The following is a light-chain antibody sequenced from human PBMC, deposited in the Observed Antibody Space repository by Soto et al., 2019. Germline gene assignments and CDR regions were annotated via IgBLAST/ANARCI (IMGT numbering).Light chain of an antibody. CDR3: QKYDSAPSLT. J-gene: IGKJ4*01. CDR2: AAS. Sequence: DIQMTQSPSSLSASVGDRVTVTCRASQSISSYLAWYQQKPGKVPKLLIYAASTLQPGVPSRFSGSGSGTDFTLTISSLQPEDVAAYYCQKYDSAPSLTFGVGTKVEIK. V-gene: IGKV1-27*01. CDR1: QSISSY.